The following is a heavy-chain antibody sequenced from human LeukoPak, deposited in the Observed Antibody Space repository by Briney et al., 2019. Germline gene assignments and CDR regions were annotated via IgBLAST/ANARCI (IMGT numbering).Heavy chain of an antibody. CDR2: ISSSSSYI. J-gene: IGHJ4*02. V-gene: IGHV3-21*01. CDR1: GFTFSSYS. CDR3: ARDPEGFGYD. D-gene: IGHD3-10*01. Sequence: KTGGSLRLSCAASGFTFSSYSMNWVRQAPGKGLEWVSSISSSSSYIYYADSVKGRFTISRDNAKNSLYLQMNSLRAEDTAVYYCARDPEGFGYDWGQGTLVTVSS.